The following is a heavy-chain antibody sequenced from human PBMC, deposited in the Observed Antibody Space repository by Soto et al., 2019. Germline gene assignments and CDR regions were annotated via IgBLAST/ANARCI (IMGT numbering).Heavy chain of an antibody. Sequence: QVQLVQSGAEVKKPGFSVKVSCKASGGTFSTYSISWVRQAPGQVLEWMGESLPIFGTSHYAQNFKGRVTINADESTSTVYMELSSLRSDDTAVYYCARGGRYPNSSFYYGMDVWGQGTTVTVSS. CDR2: SLPIFGTS. V-gene: IGHV1-69*01. J-gene: IGHJ6*02. CDR1: GGTFSTYS. D-gene: IGHD1-1*01. CDR3: ARGGRYPNSSFYYGMDV.